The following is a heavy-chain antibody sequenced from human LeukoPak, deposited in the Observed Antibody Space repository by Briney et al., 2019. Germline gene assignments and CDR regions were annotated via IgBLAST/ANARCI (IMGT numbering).Heavy chain of an antibody. J-gene: IGHJ4*02. CDR2: IKQDGSEK. Sequence: GGSLRLSCAASGFTFSSYWMSWVRQAPGKGLEWVANIKQDGSEKYYVDSVKGRFTISRDNAKNSLYLQMNSLRAEGTAVYYCARRGYYGSGIKFDYWGQGTLVTVSS. CDR1: GFTFSSYW. CDR3: ARRGYYGSGIKFDY. V-gene: IGHV3-7*01. D-gene: IGHD3-10*01.